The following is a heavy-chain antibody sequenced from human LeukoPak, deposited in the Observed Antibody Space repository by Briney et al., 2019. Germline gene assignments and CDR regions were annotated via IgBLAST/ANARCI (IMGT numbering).Heavy chain of an antibody. CDR1: GFDFSDYF. CDR3: ARDLEYYDILTGYYPPRYYYYGMDV. D-gene: IGHD3-9*01. V-gene: IGHV3-11*04. CDR2: IGTIGGAP. J-gene: IGHJ6*02. Sequence: PGGSLRLSCVASGFDFSDYFMGWIRQAPGKGLEWISYIGTIGGAPYNAESVKGRFTVSRDNAKNSLYLQMNSLRAEDTAVYYCARDLEYYDILTGYYPPRYYYYGMDVWGQGTTVTVSS.